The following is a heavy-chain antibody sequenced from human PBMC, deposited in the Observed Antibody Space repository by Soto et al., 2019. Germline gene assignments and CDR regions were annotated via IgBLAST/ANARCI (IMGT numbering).Heavy chain of an antibody. J-gene: IGHJ6*02. Sequence: QVQLVQSGAEVKKPGASVKVSCKASGYTFTSYAMNWVRQAPGQGLEWMGWINAGNGNTKYSQKFQGRVTITRDTSASTAYMELSSLRSEDTAVYYCARDSSSGMSRYGMDVWGQGTTVTVSS. CDR3: ARDSSSGMSRYGMDV. D-gene: IGHD6-13*01. CDR2: INAGNGNT. V-gene: IGHV1-3*01. CDR1: GYTFTSYA.